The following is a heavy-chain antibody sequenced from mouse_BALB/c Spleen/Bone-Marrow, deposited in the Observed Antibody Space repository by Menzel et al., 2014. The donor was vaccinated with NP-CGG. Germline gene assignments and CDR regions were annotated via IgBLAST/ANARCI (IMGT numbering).Heavy chain of an antibody. CDR1: GFSLTSYD. Sequence: VQRVESGPGLVAPSPCLSITCTVSGFSLTSYDISWIRQPPGKGLEWLGVIWTGGGTNYNSAFMSRLSISKDNSKSQVFLKMNRLQTDDTAIYYCVRHYYGYDFDYWGQGTTLTVSS. V-gene: IGHV2-9-2*01. J-gene: IGHJ2*01. CDR3: VRHYYGYDFDY. CDR2: IWTGGGT. D-gene: IGHD1-2*01.